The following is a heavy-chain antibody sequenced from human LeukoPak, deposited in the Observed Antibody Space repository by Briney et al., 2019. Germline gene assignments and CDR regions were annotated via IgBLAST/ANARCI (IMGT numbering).Heavy chain of an antibody. Sequence: ASVKVSCKVSGYTLTELSMHWVRQAPGQGLEWMGRIIPILGIANYAQKFQGRVTITADKSTSTACMELSSLRSEDTAVYYCASSCTNGVCYTDDYYYYYGMDVWGQGTTVTVSS. CDR1: GYTLTELS. D-gene: IGHD2-8*01. CDR3: ASSCTNGVCYTDDYYYYYGMDV. J-gene: IGHJ6*02. CDR2: IIPILGIA. V-gene: IGHV1-69*02.